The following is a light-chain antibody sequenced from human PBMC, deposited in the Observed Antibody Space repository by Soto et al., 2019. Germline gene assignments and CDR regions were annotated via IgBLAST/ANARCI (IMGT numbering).Light chain of an antibody. CDR3: QQYYSVPIT. CDR1: QSVFYPSTNKNY. CDR2: WAS. J-gene: IGKJ3*01. V-gene: IGKV4-1*01. Sequence: DIVLTQSPDSLAVSLGERATINCTSRQSVFYPSTNKNYLAWYQQKPGQPPKLLIFWASTRETGVPERFSGSGSGTDFTLTINSLQAEDVAIYYCQQYYSVPITFGPGTKVDLK.